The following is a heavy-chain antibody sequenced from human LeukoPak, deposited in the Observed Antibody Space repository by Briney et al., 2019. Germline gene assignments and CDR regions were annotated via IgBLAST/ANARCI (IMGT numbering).Heavy chain of an antibody. J-gene: IGHJ6*02. CDR2: IRSRANSYVT. CDR3: TRHSDTYCSRANCYVDNFYGLDV. Sequence: GGSLRLSCAASGFTFSGSAMLWVRQASGKGLEWVGRIRSRANSYVTAYAAAVTGRFIISRDDSSITAYLQMNSLTTEDTAVYYCTRHSDTYCSRANCYVDNFYGLDVWGQGTRVTVSS. D-gene: IGHD2-2*01. V-gene: IGHV3-73*01. CDR1: GFTFSGSA.